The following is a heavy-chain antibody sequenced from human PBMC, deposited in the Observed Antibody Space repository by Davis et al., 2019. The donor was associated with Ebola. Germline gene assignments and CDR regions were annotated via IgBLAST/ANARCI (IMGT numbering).Heavy chain of an antibody. CDR2: IYWDDDK. J-gene: IGHJ4*02. CDR3: VHLTWEVQFSSGHYQNLYFDY. V-gene: IGHV2-5*02. D-gene: IGHD3-22*01. CDR1: GFSLSTSKVG. Sequence: SGPTLVKPTQTLTLTCTFSGFSLSTSKVGVGWIRQPPGKALEWLALIYWDDDKRYRPSLKSRLTITKDTSKNQVVLTMTNMDPVDTATYYCVHLTWEVQFSSGHYQNLYFDYWGQGTLVTVSS.